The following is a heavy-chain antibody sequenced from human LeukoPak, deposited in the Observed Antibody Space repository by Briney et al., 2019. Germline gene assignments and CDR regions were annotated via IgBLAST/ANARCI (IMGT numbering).Heavy chain of an antibody. CDR1: GGSLSSYY. J-gene: IGHJ6*03. V-gene: IGHV4-4*07. CDR3: ARVTGDRRYYYYYMDV. Sequence: SETLSLTCTVSGGSLSSYYWSWIRQPAGKGLEWIGRIYTSGSTNYNPSLKSRVTMSVDTSKNQFSLKLSSVTAADTAVYYCARVTGDRRYYYYYMDVWGKGTTVTASS. D-gene: IGHD7-27*01. CDR2: IYTSGST.